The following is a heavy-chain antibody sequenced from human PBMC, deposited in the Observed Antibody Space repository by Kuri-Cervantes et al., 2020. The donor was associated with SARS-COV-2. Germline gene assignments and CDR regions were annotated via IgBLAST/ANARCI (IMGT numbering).Heavy chain of an antibody. Sequence: GGSLRLSCKASGYSFTSYWIGWVPQMPGKGLEWMGIIYPGDSDTKSSPSFQGQVTISADKSISTAYLQWSSVKAADTAMYYFARISTFFGVDYYFDYWGQGTVVTVSS. D-gene: IGHD3-3*01. CDR3: ARISTFFGVDYYFDY. CDR1: GYSFTSYW. V-gene: IGHV5-51*01. J-gene: IGHJ4*02. CDR2: IYPGDSDT.